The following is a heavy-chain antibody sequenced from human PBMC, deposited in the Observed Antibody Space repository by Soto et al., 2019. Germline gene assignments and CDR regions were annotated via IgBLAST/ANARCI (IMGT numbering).Heavy chain of an antibody. D-gene: IGHD3-16*01. CDR1: GYTFSTYD. Sequence: QVQLEQFGAEVKKPGASVKVSCKASGYTFSTYDINWVRQATGQGLEWMGWMKPNSGNAGYAQKFQGRVAMTRDTAASTAYRDMSGLTSEETAVYDWARGWGRWPREKPGDYWGQGPLVTVSS. J-gene: IGHJ4*02. CDR2: MKPNSGNA. V-gene: IGHV1-8*01. CDR3: ARGWGRWPREKPGDY.